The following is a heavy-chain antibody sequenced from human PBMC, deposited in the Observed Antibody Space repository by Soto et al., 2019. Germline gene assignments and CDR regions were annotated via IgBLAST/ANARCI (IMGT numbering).Heavy chain of an antibody. CDR2: IIPIFGTA. CDR1: GGTFSSYA. V-gene: IGHV1-69*13. Sequence: SVKVSCKASGGTFSSYAISWVRQAPGQGLEWMGGIIPIFGTANYAQKFQGRVTITADESTSTAYMELSSLRSEDTAVYYCARDRGYSGYDLDYFDYWGRGTLVTVSS. J-gene: IGHJ4*02. D-gene: IGHD5-12*01. CDR3: ARDRGYSGYDLDYFDY.